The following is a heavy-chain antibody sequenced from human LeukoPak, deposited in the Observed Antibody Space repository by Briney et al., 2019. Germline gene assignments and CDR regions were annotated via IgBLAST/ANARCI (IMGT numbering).Heavy chain of an antibody. CDR1: GYTFTTYY. Sequence: GASVKVSCKASGYTFTTYYMHWVRQAPGQGLVWMGIINPSAGSTSYAQNFQGRVTMTRDTSTSTVYMELRSLRSEDTAVYYCARGVVGGDFDYWGQGTLVTVSS. D-gene: IGHD1-26*01. CDR3: ARGVVGGDFDY. V-gene: IGHV1-46*01. CDR2: INPSAGST. J-gene: IGHJ4*02.